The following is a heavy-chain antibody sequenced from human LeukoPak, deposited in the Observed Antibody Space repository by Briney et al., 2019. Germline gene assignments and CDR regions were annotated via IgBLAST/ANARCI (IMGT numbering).Heavy chain of an antibody. D-gene: IGHD3-16*02. V-gene: IGHV3-23*01. Sequence: GGSLRLSCAASGFTFSSYAMNWVRQAPGKGLEWVSAISGSGGSTYYAASVKGRFTISRDNSKNTVYLQMNSLRAEDTAVYYCARILRLGELSLPLYYFDYWGQGTLVTVSS. CDR1: GFTFSSYA. CDR3: ARILRLGELSLPLYYFDY. J-gene: IGHJ4*02. CDR2: ISGSGGST.